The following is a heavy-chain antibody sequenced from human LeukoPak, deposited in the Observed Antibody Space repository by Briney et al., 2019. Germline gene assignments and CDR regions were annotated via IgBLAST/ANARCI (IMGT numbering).Heavy chain of an antibody. V-gene: IGHV3-7*03. D-gene: IGHD3-10*01. CDR1: GFTFSSYW. J-gene: IGHJ3*02. Sequence: PGGSLRLSCAASGFTFSSYWMSWVRQAPGKGLEWVANIKPDGSERHYVDSVKGRLTIARDNAKNSPFLQMNSLRAEDTAVYYCARGDYYGSGSYYHDAFDIWGQGTMVTVSS. CDR2: IKPDGSER. CDR3: ARGDYYGSGSYYHDAFDI.